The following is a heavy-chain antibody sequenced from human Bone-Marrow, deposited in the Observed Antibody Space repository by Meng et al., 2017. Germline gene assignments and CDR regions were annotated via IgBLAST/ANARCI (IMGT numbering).Heavy chain of an antibody. CDR2: IYTSGST. D-gene: IGHD3-16*01. V-gene: IGHV4-61*02. CDR3: ARDWGIVDAFDI. CDR1: GGSISSGSYY. J-gene: IGHJ3*02. Sequence: SETLSLTCTDSGGSISSGSYYWSWIRQPAGKGLEWIGRIYTSGSTNYNPSLKSRVIISVDTSKNQFSLKLSSVTAADTAVYYCARDWGIVDAFDIWGQGTMVTVSS.